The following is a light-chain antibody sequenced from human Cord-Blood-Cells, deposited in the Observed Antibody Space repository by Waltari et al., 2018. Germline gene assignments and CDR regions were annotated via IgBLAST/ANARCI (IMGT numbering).Light chain of an antibody. V-gene: IGLV1-40*01. Sequence: QSVLTQPPSVSGAPGQRVTISCTGSSSNIGAGYDVHWYQQLPGTAPKLPIYGNSNRPSGVPDRFSGSKSGTSASLAITGLQAEDEADYYCQSYDSSLSVNWVFGGGTKLTVL. CDR1: SSNIGAGYD. CDR3: QSYDSSLSVNWV. CDR2: GNS. J-gene: IGLJ3*02.